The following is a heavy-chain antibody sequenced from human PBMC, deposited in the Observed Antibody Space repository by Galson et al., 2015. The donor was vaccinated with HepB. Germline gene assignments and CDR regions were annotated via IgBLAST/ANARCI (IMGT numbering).Heavy chain of an antibody. V-gene: IGHV3-30*04. J-gene: IGHJ4*02. Sequence: SLRLSCAASGFTFSSYAMHWVRQAPGKGLEWVAVISYDGSNKYYADSVKGRFTISRDNSKNTLYLQMNSLRAEDTAVYYCARGGKGYDILTAYLGYWGQGTLVTVSS. CDR2: ISYDGSNK. CDR3: ARGGKGYDILTAYLGY. CDR1: GFTFSSYA. D-gene: IGHD3-9*01.